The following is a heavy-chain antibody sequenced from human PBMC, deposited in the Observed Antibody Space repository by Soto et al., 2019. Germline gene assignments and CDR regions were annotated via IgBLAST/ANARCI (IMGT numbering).Heavy chain of an antibody. CDR3: AKEGLGVDWEFDY. D-gene: IGHD3-16*01. J-gene: IGHJ4*02. V-gene: IGHV3-74*01. CDR2: IDTLGSST. Sequence: GGSLRPSCPASGFTFSSYWMHWVRQVPGKGLVWVSPIDTLGSSTNYADSVRGRFTISRANAKNTLYLQRNRRRAEDTAVYYCAKEGLGVDWEFDYWGQGT. CDR1: GFTFSSYW.